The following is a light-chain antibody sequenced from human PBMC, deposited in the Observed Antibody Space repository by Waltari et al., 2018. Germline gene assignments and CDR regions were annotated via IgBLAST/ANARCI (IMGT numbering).Light chain of an antibody. CDR2: GNS. Sequence: QSVLTQPPSVSGAPGQRVTISCTGSSSNIGAGYDVHWYQQLPGTAPKLLIYGNSSRPSGVPDRFSGSKSGTSASLAITGLQAEDEAEYYCQSYDSSLTHVVVGGGTKLTVL. V-gene: IGLV1-40*01. CDR3: QSYDSSLTHVV. J-gene: IGLJ2*01. CDR1: SSNIGAGYD.